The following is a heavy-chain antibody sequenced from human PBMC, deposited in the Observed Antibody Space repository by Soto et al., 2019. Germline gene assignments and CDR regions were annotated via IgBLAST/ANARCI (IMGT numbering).Heavy chain of an antibody. CDR2: INEHGSEK. Sequence: GSLRLSCAASGFSFSGYWVNWVRQAPGKGLEWVANINEHGSEKNYVDSVKGRFTVSRDNTKNSLYLHMNSLRAEDTAVYFCARGGYCSGNTCWNYFDYWGQGTLVTVSS. J-gene: IGHJ4*02. D-gene: IGHD2-15*01. V-gene: IGHV3-7*03. CDR3: ARGGYCSGNTCWNYFDY. CDR1: GFSFSGYW.